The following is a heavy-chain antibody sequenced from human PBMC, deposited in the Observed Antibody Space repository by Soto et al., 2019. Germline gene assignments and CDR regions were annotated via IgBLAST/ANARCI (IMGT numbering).Heavy chain of an antibody. J-gene: IGHJ6*02. CDR3: ATTFGGGSLPRDYYYYYGMDV. CDR1: GFTFSSYA. D-gene: IGHD2-15*01. Sequence: GGSLRLSCAASGFTFSSYAMSWVRQAPGKGLEWVSAISGSGGSTYYADSVKGRFTISRDNSKNTLYLQMNSLRAEDTAVYYCATTFGGGSLPRDYYYYYGMDVWGQGTTVTVSS. CDR2: ISGSGGST. V-gene: IGHV3-23*01.